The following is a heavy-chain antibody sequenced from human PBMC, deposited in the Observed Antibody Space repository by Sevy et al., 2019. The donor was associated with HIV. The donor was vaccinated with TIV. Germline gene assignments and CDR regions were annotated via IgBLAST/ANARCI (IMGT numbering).Heavy chain of an antibody. Sequence: GGSLRLSCAASGLPFSSYAMHWVRQGPGKGLEWVAVISYDARNEAYADSVKGRFTISRENAKNSGYLQMHSLRVEDSGVYYCARAMGVWGQGTTVTVSS. J-gene: IGHJ6*02. CDR2: ISYDARNE. V-gene: IGHV3-30*04. CDR1: GLPFSSYA. CDR3: ARAMGV.